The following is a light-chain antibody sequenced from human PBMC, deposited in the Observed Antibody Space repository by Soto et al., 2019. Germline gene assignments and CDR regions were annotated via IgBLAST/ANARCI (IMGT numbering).Light chain of an antibody. CDR1: QSVSSN. CDR2: GAS. J-gene: IGKJ1*01. Sequence: EIVMTQSPATLSVSPGERATLSCRASQSVSSNLAWYQQKTGQAPRLLIYGASTRATGIPDRFSGSGSGTEFTLTISSLQSEDFAVYYCQQYNNWWTFGQGTKVEIK. V-gene: IGKV3-15*01. CDR3: QQYNNWWT.